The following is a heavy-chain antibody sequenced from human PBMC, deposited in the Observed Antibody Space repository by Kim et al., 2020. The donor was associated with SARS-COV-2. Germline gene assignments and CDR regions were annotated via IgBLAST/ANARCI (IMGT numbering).Heavy chain of an antibody. D-gene: IGHD1-20*01. CDR3: ANQGAEYAYNGGYYYYGMDV. CDR1: GFTFSSYA. CDR2: ISGSGHNT. Sequence: GGSLRLSCAASGFTFSSYAMSWVRQAPGKGLEWVSSISGSGHNTYYADSVKGRFTISRDNSKNTLYLQMNNLRAEDTAVFYCANQGAEYAYNGGYYYYGMDVWGQGTTVTVSS. J-gene: IGHJ6*02. V-gene: IGHV3-23*01.